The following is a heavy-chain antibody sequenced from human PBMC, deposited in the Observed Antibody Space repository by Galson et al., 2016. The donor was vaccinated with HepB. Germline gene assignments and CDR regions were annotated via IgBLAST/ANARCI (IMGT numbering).Heavy chain of an antibody. Sequence: SVKVSCKASGGTLSSYAITSVRQAPGHGLEWMGRIVPLLDMTNYAQKFQDRVSLSADKSRDTVYMELSSLTSEDTAMYFCARDLKGGSDYGYWGPGTLITVSS. CDR3: ARDLKGGSDYGY. CDR2: IVPLLDMT. J-gene: IGHJ4*02. V-gene: IGHV1-69*04. D-gene: IGHD3-16*01. CDR1: GGTLSSYA.